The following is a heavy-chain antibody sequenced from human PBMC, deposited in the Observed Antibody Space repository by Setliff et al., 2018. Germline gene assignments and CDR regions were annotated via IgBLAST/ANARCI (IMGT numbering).Heavy chain of an antibody. CDR2: IDRSGNT. V-gene: IGHV4-38-2*01. Sequence: SETLSLTCAVSGYSISSGYSWSWIRQPPGKGLEWIGSIDRSGNTYYNPSLKSRLTISVDTSKNQFSLKLSSVTAADTALYYCTVYNTGSSKDHYWGQGTPVTVSS. CDR3: TVYNTGSSKDHY. J-gene: IGHJ4*02. CDR1: GYSISSGYS. D-gene: IGHD2-8*02.